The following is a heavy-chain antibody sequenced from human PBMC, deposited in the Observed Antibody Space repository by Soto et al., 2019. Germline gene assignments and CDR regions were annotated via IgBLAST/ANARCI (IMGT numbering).Heavy chain of an antibody. D-gene: IGHD6-19*01. Sequence: GGSLRLSCTASGFTFSNNAMNWVRQAPGKGLEWVSVISGSAGSTYHADSVQGRFTISRDNSKNTLYLQMNSLRAEDTAIYYCVREGSVWSFPESFVFWGRGTLVTVSS. V-gene: IGHV3-23*01. CDR2: ISGSAGST. J-gene: IGHJ4*03. CDR3: VREGSVWSFPESFVF. CDR1: GFTFSNNA.